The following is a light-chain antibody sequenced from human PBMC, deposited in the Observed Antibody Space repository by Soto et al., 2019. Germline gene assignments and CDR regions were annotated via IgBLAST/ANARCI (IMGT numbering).Light chain of an antibody. Sequence: AIQLTQSPSSVSASVGDRVTITCRASQGISSALAWYQQKPGKSPNLLIYDVSSLESGVPSRFSGSGSGTDFTLTISSLQPEDFATYYCQQFNTYPALTFGGGTKVEIK. CDR2: DVS. CDR1: QGISSA. CDR3: QQFNTYPALT. J-gene: IGKJ4*01. V-gene: IGKV1-13*02.